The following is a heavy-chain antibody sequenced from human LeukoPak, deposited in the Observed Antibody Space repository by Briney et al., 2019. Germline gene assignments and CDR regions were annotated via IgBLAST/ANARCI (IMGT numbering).Heavy chain of an antibody. CDR3: AKCSASYYNDAFDI. CDR2: IRGGGAVT. CDR1: GFTFDNYA. V-gene: IGHV3-23*01. Sequence: GGSLRLSCAASGFTFDNYAMNWVRQAPGKGLEWLSYIRGGGAVTRYSDSVKGRFTISRDNSKNTLYLQMNHLRAEDTAIYYCAKCSASYYNDAFDIGGRGTMVTVSS. D-gene: IGHD3-10*02. J-gene: IGHJ3*02.